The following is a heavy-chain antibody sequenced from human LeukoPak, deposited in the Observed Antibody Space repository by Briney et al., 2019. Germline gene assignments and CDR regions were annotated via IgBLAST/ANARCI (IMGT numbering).Heavy chain of an antibody. J-gene: IGHJ3*01. CDR1: GFNFSIYY. Sequence: PGGSLRLSCGASGFNFSIYYMNWVRLAPAKGVEWVSSVIGSSSQGWYADSVKGRFTISRDNAKNSLYLQMSSLRVEDTAVYYCARDQYYSDTSGYPYDVWGQGTMVTVSS. CDR3: ARDQYYSDTSGYPYDV. CDR2: VIGSSSQG. D-gene: IGHD3-22*01. V-gene: IGHV3-21*01.